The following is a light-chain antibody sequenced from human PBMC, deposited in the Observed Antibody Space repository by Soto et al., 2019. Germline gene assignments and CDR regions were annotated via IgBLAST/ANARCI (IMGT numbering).Light chain of an antibody. CDR3: QVWDITTDHYV. CDR1: TIGSKR. Sequence: SYELTPPPSVSVAPEKTARITCGGNTIGSKRVHWYRQKPGQAPVLVIYYHSDRPSGIPERFSGSNSGNTATLTISRVEAGDEADYYCQVWDITTDHYVFGTGTKLTVL. V-gene: IGLV3-21*04. CDR2: YHS. J-gene: IGLJ1*01.